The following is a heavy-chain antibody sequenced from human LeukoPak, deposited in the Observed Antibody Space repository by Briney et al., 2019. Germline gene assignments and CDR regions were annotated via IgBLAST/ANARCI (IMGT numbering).Heavy chain of an antibody. CDR2: ISAYNGNT. D-gene: IGHD2-2*01. V-gene: IGHV1-18*01. CDR1: GYTFTSYG. Sequence: ASVKVSCKASGYTFTSYGISWVRQAPGQGLEWMGWISAYNGNTNYAQKLQGRVTMTTDTSTSTAYMELRSLRSDDTAVYYCARGTGYCSSTSCSRYFDLWGRGTLVTVSS. CDR3: ARGTGYCSSTSCSRYFDL. J-gene: IGHJ2*01.